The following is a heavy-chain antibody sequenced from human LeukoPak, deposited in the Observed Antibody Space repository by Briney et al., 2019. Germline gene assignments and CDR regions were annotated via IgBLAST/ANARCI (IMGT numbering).Heavy chain of an antibody. J-gene: IGHJ6*02. CDR2: IDPSDSYT. V-gene: IGHV5-10-1*01. CDR1: GYSFTSYW. CDR3: ASGTAVTRNGMDV. D-gene: IGHD4-17*01. Sequence: GEPLQISCKGSGYSFTSYWISWVRQMPGKGLEWMGRIDPSDSYTNYSPSFQGHVTISADKSISTAYLQWSSLKASDTAMYYCASGTAVTRNGMDVWGQGTTVTVSS.